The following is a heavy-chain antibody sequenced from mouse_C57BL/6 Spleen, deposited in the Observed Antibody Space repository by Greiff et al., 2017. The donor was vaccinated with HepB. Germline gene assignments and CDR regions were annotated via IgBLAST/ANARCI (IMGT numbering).Heavy chain of an antibody. CDR2: ISSGGSYT. V-gene: IGHV5-6*01. Sequence: EVHLVESGGDLVKPGGSLKLSCAASGFTFSSYGMSWVRQTPDKRLEWVATISSGGSYTYYPDSVKGRFTISRDNAKNTLYLQMSSLKSEDTAMYYCARHERDYDSVFAYWGQGTLVTVSA. CDR1: GFTFSSYG. CDR3: ARHERDYDSVFAY. J-gene: IGHJ3*01. D-gene: IGHD2-4*01.